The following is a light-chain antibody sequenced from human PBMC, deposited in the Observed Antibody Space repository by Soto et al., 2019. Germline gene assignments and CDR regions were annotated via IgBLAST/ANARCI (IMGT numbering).Light chain of an antibody. CDR3: QQSHSTPPIT. J-gene: IGKJ5*01. CDR1: QSLSRY. V-gene: IGKV3-11*01. CDR2: DAS. Sequence: EIVLTQSPATLSLSPGERATLSCRASQSLSRYLAWYQQKPGQAPSLLIYDASNRATGIPARFSGSGSATDFTLTINSLQPEDFATYFCQQSHSTPPITFGQGTRLEIK.